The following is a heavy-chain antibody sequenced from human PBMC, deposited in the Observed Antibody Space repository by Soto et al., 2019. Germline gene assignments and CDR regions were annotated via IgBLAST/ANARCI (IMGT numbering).Heavy chain of an antibody. J-gene: IGHJ3*01. V-gene: IGHV3-53*01. CDR1: GLTVSGKKY. CDR3: ASWHEREHAYDV. D-gene: IGHD1-1*01. CDR2: LYDVDGT. Sequence: DVQLVESGGGLIQPGESLRLSCAAFGLTVSGKKYVAWVRQAPGKGLEWISALYDVDGTYYADSVKGRFTTSSDSSKTTVYLQMNGLRPDDTGVYYCASWHEREHAYDVWGRGTTVTVSS.